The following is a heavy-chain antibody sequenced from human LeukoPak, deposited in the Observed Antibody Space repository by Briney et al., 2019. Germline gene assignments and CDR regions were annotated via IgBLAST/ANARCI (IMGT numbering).Heavy chain of an antibody. V-gene: IGHV1-69*02. CDR2: IIPILGIA. J-gene: IGHJ4*02. CDR1: GGTFSSYT. Sequence: SVKASCKASGGTFSSYTISWVRQAPGQGLEWMGRIIPILGIANYAQKFQGRVTITADKSTSTAYMELSSLRSEDTAVYYCARGTYYDSSGYYIDYWGQGTLVTVSS. D-gene: IGHD3-22*01. CDR3: ARGTYYDSSGYYIDY.